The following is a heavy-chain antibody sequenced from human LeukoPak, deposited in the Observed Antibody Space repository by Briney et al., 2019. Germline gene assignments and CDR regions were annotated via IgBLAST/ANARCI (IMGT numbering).Heavy chain of an antibody. Sequence: SETLSLTCAVYGGSFSGYYWSWIRQPPGKGLEWIGEINHSGSTNYNPSLKSRVTISVDTSKNQFSLKLSSVTAADTAVYYYARVLDYWGQGTLVTVSS. CDR3: ARVLDY. CDR2: INHSGST. V-gene: IGHV4-34*01. J-gene: IGHJ4*02. CDR1: GGSFSGYY.